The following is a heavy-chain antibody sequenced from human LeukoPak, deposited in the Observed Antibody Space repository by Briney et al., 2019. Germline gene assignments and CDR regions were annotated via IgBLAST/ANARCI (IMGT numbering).Heavy chain of an antibody. J-gene: IGHJ4*02. Sequence: SETLSLTCTVSGGSISSYYWSWIRQPAGKGLEWIGRIYTSGSTNYNPSLKSRVTMSVDTSKNQFSLKLSSVTAADTAVYYCARNNRRVPAVAGTGVDYWGQGTLVTVSS. D-gene: IGHD6-19*01. CDR2: IYTSGST. CDR3: ARNNRRVPAVAGTGVDY. V-gene: IGHV4-4*07. CDR1: GGSISSYY.